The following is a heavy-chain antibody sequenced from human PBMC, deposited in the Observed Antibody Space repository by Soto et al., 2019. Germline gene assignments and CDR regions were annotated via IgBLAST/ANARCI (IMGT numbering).Heavy chain of an antibody. CDR3: ARDYYYDSEVDYYYGMDV. Sequence: SETLSLTCTVSGGSISSYYWSWIRQPAGRGLEWIGRIYTSGSTNYNPSLKSRVTMSVDTSKNQFSLKLSTVTAADTAVYYCARDYYYDSEVDYYYGMDVWGQGTTVTVSS. CDR1: GGSISSYY. D-gene: IGHD3-22*01. J-gene: IGHJ6*02. V-gene: IGHV4-4*07. CDR2: IYTSGST.